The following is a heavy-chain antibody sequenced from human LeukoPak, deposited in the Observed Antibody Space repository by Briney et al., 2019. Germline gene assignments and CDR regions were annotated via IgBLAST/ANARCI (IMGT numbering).Heavy chain of an antibody. CDR2: ISGSGGST. Sequence: PGGSLRLSCAASGFTFTTYAMSWVRQAPGKGLEWVSAISGSGGSTHYADSVKGRFTISRDNSKNTLYLQMNSLRAEDTAVYYCARGREYYYDSSGYYYFDYWGQGTLVTVSS. V-gene: IGHV3-23*01. CDR3: ARGREYYYDSSGYYYFDY. D-gene: IGHD3-22*01. CDR1: GFTFTTYA. J-gene: IGHJ4*02.